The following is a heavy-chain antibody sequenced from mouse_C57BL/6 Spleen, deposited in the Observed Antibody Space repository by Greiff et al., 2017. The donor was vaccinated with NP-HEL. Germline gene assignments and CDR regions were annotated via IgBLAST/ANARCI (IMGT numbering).Heavy chain of an antibody. J-gene: IGHJ4*01. D-gene: IGHD1-1*01. CDR1: GFNIKDDY. V-gene: IGHV14-4*01. CDR2: IDPENGDT. Sequence: EVQLQQSGAELVRPGASVKLSCTASGFNIKDDYMHWVKQRPEQGLEWIGWIDPENGDTEYASKFQGKATITADTSSNTAYLQLSSLTSEDTAVYYCTIPFTTVVATDYAMDYWGQGTSVTVSS. CDR3: TIPFTTVVATDYAMDY.